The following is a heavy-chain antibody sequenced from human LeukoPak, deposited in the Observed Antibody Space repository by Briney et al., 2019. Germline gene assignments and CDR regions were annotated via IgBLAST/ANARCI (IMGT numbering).Heavy chain of an antibody. CDR2: INPNSGGT. V-gene: IGHV1-2*02. CDR3: ARPFYSGSHTDY. CDR1: GYTFSDYY. D-gene: IGHD1-26*01. Sequence: ASVKVSCKASGYTFSDYYIHWVRQAPGQGLEWMGWINPNSGGTNYAQKFQGRVTMTRDTSISTAYMELSRLRSDDTAVYYCARPFYSGSHTDYWGQGTLVTVSS. J-gene: IGHJ4*02.